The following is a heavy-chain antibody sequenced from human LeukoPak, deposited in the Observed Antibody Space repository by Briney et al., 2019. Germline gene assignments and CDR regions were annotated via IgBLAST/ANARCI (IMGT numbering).Heavy chain of an antibody. D-gene: IGHD1-26*01. CDR1: GGSISSRTYY. J-gene: IGHJ4*02. Sequence: PSETLSLTCTVSGGSISSRTYYWGWIRQPPGKGLEWIGTIYYSGTTYYNPSLKSRVTISVDTSKNQFSLKLSSVTAADTAVYYCARGLKVGATLYYFDYWGQGTLVTVSS. CDR3: ARGLKVGATLYYFDY. CDR2: IYYSGTT. V-gene: IGHV4-39*07.